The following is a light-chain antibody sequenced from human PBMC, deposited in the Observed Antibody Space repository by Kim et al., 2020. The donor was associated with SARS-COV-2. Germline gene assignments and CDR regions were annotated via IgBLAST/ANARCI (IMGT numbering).Light chain of an antibody. CDR3: QQSNSLPVT. V-gene: IGKV1-39*01. CDR1: QRIASN. J-gene: IGKJ1*01. Sequence: DIQMTQSPSSLSASVGDRVTISCRASQRIASNLNWYQQKPGKAPSLLIYVASSLQSGVPSRFSGSGSGTDFSLTISSLQPEDTATYYCQQSNSLPVTFGQGTKVDIK. CDR2: VAS.